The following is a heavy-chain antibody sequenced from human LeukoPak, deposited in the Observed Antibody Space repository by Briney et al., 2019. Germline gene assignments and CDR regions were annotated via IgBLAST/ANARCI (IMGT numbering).Heavy chain of an antibody. V-gene: IGHV3-23*01. CDR2: ISGSGGST. CDR3: AKDRVYSSGWLDY. CDR1: GFTFSSYA. D-gene: IGHD6-19*01. Sequence: GGSLRLSCAASGFTFSSYAMSWVRQAPGKGLEWVSAISGSGGSTYHADSVKGRFTISRDNSKNTLYLQMNSLRAEDTAVYYCAKDRVYSSGWLDYWGQGTLVTVSS. J-gene: IGHJ4*02.